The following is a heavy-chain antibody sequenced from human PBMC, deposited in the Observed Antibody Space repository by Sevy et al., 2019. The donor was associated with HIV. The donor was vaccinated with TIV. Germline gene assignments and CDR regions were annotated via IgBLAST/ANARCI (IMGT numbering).Heavy chain of an antibody. J-gene: IGHJ4*02. D-gene: IGHD3-16*02. V-gene: IGHV3-30-3*01. CDR3: ARDVSGGERLGQLSAYFDY. CDR2: ISFNGGNK. Sequence: GVSLRLSCAASGFPFTTYAVHWVRQAPGKGLEWLAVISFNGGNKFYADSVRGRFTISRDNSENTMYLQMNSLRVEDTAMYYCARDVSGGERLGQLSAYFDYWGQGTLVTVSS. CDR1: GFPFTTYA.